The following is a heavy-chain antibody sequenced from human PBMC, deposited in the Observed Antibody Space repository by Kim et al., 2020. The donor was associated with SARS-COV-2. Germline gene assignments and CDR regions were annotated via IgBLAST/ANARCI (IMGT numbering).Heavy chain of an antibody. CDR3: ARDSTYSRGRFDH. D-gene: IGHD6-13*01. Sequence: SVKVSCKSSGVTFSSYAISWLRQAPGQGLEWMGGVIPISGAADYPQKFQGRVTITADESTTTAYMQLDSLTSDDTAFYYCARDSTYSRGRFDHWGQGTLVTVSS. CDR2: VIPISGAA. J-gene: IGHJ4*02. V-gene: IGHV1-69*13. CDR1: GVTFSSYA.